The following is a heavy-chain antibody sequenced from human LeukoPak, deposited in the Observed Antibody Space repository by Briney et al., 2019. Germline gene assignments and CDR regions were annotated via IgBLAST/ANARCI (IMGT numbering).Heavy chain of an antibody. Sequence: GGSLRLSCAASGFTFSDHYMDWVRQAPGKGLEWVSMIYTGGSPYYADSVKGRFTISRDNSKNTLNLQMNSLRAEDTAVYYCVPLTDGSVDYWGQGTLVTVSS. V-gene: IGHV3-66*01. J-gene: IGHJ4*02. D-gene: IGHD3-10*01. CDR2: IYTGGSP. CDR1: GFTFSDHY. CDR3: VPLTDGSVDY.